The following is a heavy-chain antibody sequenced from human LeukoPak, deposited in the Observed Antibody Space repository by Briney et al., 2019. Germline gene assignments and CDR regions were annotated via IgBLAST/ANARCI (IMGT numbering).Heavy chain of an antibody. Sequence: SETLSLTCTVSGASISSYYWSWIRQPPGKGLEGIGYIYYTGSTNYNPSLTSRVTISVDTSKNQFSLRLSSVTAADTALYYCARGVSDSGGSYYFDYWGQGTLVTVSS. CDR1: GASISSYY. CDR2: IYYTGST. J-gene: IGHJ4*02. V-gene: IGHV4-59*01. D-gene: IGHD3-22*01. CDR3: ARGVSDSGGSYYFDY.